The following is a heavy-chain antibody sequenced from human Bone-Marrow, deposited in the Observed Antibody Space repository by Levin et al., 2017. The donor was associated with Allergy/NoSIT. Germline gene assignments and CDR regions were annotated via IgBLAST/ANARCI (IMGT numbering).Heavy chain of an antibody. CDR2: ISYDGSNK. Sequence: GESLKISCAASGFTFSSYAMHWVRQAPGKGLEWVAVISYDGSNKYYADSVKGRFTISRDNSKNTLYLQMNSLRAEDTAVYYCAREHWGYYDSSGPWDYFDYWGQGTLVTVSS. CDR3: AREHWGYYDSSGPWDYFDY. D-gene: IGHD3-22*01. V-gene: IGHV3-30*04. J-gene: IGHJ4*02. CDR1: GFTFSSYA.